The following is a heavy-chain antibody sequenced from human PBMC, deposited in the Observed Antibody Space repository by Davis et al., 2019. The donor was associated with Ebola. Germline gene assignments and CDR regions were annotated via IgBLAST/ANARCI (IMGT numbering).Heavy chain of an antibody. D-gene: IGHD1-26*01. V-gene: IGHV3-33*01. CDR3: ARGVHVGATEFDY. J-gene: IGHJ4*02. CDR2: IWYDGSNK. CDR1: GFTFSSYG. Sequence: GESLKISCAASGFTFSSYGMHWVRQAPGKGLEWVAVIWYDGSNKYYADSVKGRFTISRDNSKNTLYLQMNSLRAEDTAVYYCARGVHVGATEFDYWGQGTLVTVSS.